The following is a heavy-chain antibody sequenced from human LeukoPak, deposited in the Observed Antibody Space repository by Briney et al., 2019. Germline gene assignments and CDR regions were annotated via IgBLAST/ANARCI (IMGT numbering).Heavy chain of an antibody. V-gene: IGHV1-69*04. J-gene: IGHJ3*02. CDR2: IIPIFGIA. CDR3: ARPAERAYYYDSSGYYGDAFDI. D-gene: IGHD3-22*01. Sequence: ASVKVSCKASGGTFSSYAISWVRQAPGQGLEWMGRIIPIFGIANYAQKFQGRVTITADKSTSTAYMELSSLRSEDTAVYYCARPAERAYYYDSSGYYGDAFDIWGQGTMVTVSS. CDR1: GGTFSSYA.